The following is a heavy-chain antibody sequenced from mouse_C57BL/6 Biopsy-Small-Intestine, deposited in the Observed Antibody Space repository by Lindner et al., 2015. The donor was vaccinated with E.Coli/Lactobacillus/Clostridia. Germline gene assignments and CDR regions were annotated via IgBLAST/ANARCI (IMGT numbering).Heavy chain of an antibody. CDR1: GYTFTDHN. Sequence: VQLQESGPELVKPGTSVKMSCEASGYTFTDHNIHWVRQSHGKSLEWIGYINPNNGGTHFKQKFEGKATLTVDKSSSTANMEFRSLTSEDSAVYFCARSDYYYGSTLFVYWGQGTLVTVSA. J-gene: IGHJ3*01. CDR2: INPNNGGT. D-gene: IGHD1-1*01. CDR3: ARSDYYYGSTLFVY. V-gene: IGHV1-22*01.